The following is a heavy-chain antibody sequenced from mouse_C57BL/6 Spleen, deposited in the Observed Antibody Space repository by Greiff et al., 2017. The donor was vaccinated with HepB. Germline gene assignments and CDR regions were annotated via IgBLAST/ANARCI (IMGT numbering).Heavy chain of an antibody. CDR3: ARSIDSSGYLWYFDY. V-gene: IGHV1-36*01. CDR1: GFTFTDYY. CDR2: VYPYNGGT. J-gene: IGHJ2*01. Sequence: EVKLQESGPVLVKPGPSVKISCKASGFTFTDYYMHWVKQSHGKSLEWIGLVYPYNGGTSYNQKFKGKATLTVDTSSSTAYMELNSLTSEDSAVYYCARSIDSSGYLWYFDYWGQGTTLTVSS. D-gene: IGHD3-2*02.